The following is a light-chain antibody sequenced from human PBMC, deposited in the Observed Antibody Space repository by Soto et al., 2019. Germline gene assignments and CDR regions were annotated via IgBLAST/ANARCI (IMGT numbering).Light chain of an antibody. Sequence: EIVLMQSPGTLSLSPGERATLSCRGSQSIRSHYLAWYQPKPGQAPRLXXYEASSKATGTPVRFSGSGSGTDFTLTISRLEPQDFAVYSCQYYGSSLSNTFGQGTGL. V-gene: IGKV3-20*01. CDR3: QYYGSSLSNT. J-gene: IGKJ5*01. CDR2: EAS. CDR1: QSIRSHY.